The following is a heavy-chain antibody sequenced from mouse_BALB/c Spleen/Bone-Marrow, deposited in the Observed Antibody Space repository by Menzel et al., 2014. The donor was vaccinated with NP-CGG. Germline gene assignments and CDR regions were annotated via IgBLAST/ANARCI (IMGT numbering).Heavy chain of an antibody. CDR1: GFNIKDTY. CDR2: IDPANGNT. V-gene: IGHV14-3*02. Sequence: EVQGVESGAELVKPGASVKLSCTASGFNIKDTYMHWVKQRPEQGPEWIGRIDPANGNTKYDPKFQGKATITADTSSNTAFLQLSSLTSEDTAVYYCASYYYGSSRFAYWGQGTLVTVSA. J-gene: IGHJ3*01. D-gene: IGHD1-1*01. CDR3: ASYYYGSSRFAY.